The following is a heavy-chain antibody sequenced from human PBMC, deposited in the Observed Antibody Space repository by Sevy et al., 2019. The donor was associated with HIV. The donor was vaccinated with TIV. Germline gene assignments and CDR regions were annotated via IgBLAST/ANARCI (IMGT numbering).Heavy chain of an antibody. CDR1: GFTFSSYW. J-gene: IGHJ6*02. V-gene: IGHV3-7*03. CDR2: IKQDGSEK. D-gene: IGHD3-3*01. Sequence: GGSLRLSCAASGFTFSSYWMSWVRHAPGKGLEWVANIKQDGSEKYYVDSVKGRFTISRDNAKNSLYLQMNSLRAEDTAVYYCARAPVLRFLEWTHMDVWGQGTTVTVSS. CDR3: ARAPVLRFLEWTHMDV.